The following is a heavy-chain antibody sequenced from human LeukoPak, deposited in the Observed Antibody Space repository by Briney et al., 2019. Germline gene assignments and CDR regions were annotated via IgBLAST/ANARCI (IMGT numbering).Heavy chain of an antibody. CDR3: ARFALKTPPTD. Sequence: GGSLRLSCAASGFTFSSYSMNWVRQAPGKGLEWVSSISSSSSYIYYADSVKGRFTISRDNAKNSLFLQMNSLRAEDTAVYYCARFALKTPPTDWGQGTLVTVSS. CDR1: GFTFSSYS. V-gene: IGHV3-21*01. CDR2: ISSSSSYI. J-gene: IGHJ4*02.